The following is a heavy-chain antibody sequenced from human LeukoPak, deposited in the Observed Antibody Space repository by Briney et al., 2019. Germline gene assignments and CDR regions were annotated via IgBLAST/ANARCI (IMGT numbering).Heavy chain of an antibody. J-gene: IGHJ4*02. CDR2: ITGSGGDT. V-gene: IGHV3-23*01. CDR3: AKDPYVGGGYHFDS. CDR1: GFTFSSYA. D-gene: IGHD3-22*01. Sequence: GSLRLSCAASGFTFSSYAMNWARQAPGKGLEWVSTITGSGGDTYYADSVKGRFTISRDNSKNTLYLQMNSLRAEDTAIYYCAKDPYVGGGYHFDSWGQGSLVTVSS.